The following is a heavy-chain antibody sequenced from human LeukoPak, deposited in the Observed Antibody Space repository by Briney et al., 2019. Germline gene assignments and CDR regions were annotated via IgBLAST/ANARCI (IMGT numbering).Heavy chain of an antibody. CDR3: AKVKGESNYIYYYMDV. J-gene: IGHJ6*03. D-gene: IGHD4-11*01. V-gene: IGHV3-23*01. CDR2: ITGSGGST. CDR1: GFTFSNYA. Sequence: GGSLRLSCAASGFTFSNYAMSWVRQAPGKGLEWISAITGSGGSTNYADSVKDRFTISRDISKNTLFLQMNSLRAEDTAVYYCAKVKGESNYIYYYMDVWGKGTTVTVSS.